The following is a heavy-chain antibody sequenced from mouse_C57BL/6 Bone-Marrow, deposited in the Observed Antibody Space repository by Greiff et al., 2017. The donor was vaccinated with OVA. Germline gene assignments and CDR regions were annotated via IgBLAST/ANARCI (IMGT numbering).Heavy chain of an antibody. D-gene: IGHD2-10*01. Sequence: EVKLVESGGGLVQPKGSLKLSCAASGFSFNTYAMNWVRQAPGKGLEWVARIRSKSNNYATYYADSVKDRFTISRDDSESMLYLQMNNLKTEDTAMYYCVRHGTSYYAIDYWGQGTTLTVSS. CDR1: GFSFNTYA. V-gene: IGHV10-1*01. CDR3: VRHGTSYYAIDY. CDR2: IRSKSNNYAT. J-gene: IGHJ2*01.